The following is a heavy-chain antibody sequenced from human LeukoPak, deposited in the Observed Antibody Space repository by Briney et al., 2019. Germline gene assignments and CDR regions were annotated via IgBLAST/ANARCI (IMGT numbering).Heavy chain of an antibody. CDR3: ECIAAAGTGVDY. V-gene: IGHV3-9*01. Sequence: GRSLRLSCAASGFTFGDYAMHWVRQAPGKGLEWVSGISWNSGNIGYADSVKGRFTISRDNAKNSLYLQMNSLRAEDTAVYYCECIAAAGTGVDYWGQGTLVTVSS. CDR2: ISWNSGNI. D-gene: IGHD6-13*01. CDR1: GFTFGDYA. J-gene: IGHJ4*02.